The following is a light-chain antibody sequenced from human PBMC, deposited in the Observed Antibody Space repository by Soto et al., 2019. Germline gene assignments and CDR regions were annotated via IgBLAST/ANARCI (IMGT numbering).Light chain of an antibody. CDR2: EDN. J-gene: IGLJ2*01. CDR1: SGSVVSNY. Sequence: NFMLTQPHSVSESPGKTVIISCTRSSGSVVSNYVQWYQQRPGSVPTTVIYEDNQRPSGVPDRFSGSIDSSSNSASLSISGLKTEDEADYYCQSYDSSNVVFGGGIKVTVL. V-gene: IGLV6-57*04. CDR3: QSYDSSNVV.